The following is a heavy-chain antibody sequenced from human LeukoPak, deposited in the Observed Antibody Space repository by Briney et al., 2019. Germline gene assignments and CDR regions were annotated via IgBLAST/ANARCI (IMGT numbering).Heavy chain of an antibody. J-gene: IGHJ4*02. V-gene: IGHV3-48*01. D-gene: IGHD5-24*01. Sequence: GGSLRLSCAASGFRFSDYSMNWVRQAPGKGLEWISYIGIDSGNTNYADSVKGRFTIFGDKAKNSLYLQMNSLRVEDTAVYYCARDYKYAFDNWGQGTLVTVSS. CDR2: IGIDSGNT. CDR1: GFRFSDYS. CDR3: ARDYKYAFDN.